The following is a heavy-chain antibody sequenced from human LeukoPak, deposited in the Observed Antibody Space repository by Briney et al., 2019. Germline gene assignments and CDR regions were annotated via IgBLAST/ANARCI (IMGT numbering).Heavy chain of an antibody. CDR3: AKGHSAHGTGFDY. V-gene: IGHV3-23*01. CDR2: ISGSGDTT. Sequence: GGSLRLSCAASGLTFSRFAMSWVRQAPGKGLEWVSTISGSGDTTYYADSVKGRFTISRDNLKNTLYVEMNSLRVEDTAVYYCAKGHSAHGTGFDYWGQGTLVIVSS. J-gene: IGHJ4*02. D-gene: IGHD1-1*01. CDR1: GLTFSRFA.